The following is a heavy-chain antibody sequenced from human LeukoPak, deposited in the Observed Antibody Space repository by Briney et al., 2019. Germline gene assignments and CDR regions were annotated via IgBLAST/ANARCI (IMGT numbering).Heavy chain of an antibody. Sequence: PSETLSLTCTVSGGSVSSGSYYWSWIRQPPGKGLEWIGYIYDSGSTSYNPSLKSRVTISVDTSKNQFSLKLSSVTAADTAVYYCARVGGTNYYYYGMDVWGQGTTVTVSS. D-gene: IGHD1-1*01. CDR1: GGSVSSGSYY. J-gene: IGHJ6*02. CDR3: ARVGGTNYYYYGMDV. CDR2: IYDSGST. V-gene: IGHV4-61*01.